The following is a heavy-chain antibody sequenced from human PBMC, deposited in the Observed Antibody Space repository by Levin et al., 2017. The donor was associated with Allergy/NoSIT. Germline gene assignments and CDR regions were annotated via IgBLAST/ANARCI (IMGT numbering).Heavy chain of an antibody. J-gene: IGHJ6*02. CDR3: ARVVTMIVVVSTPDGMDV. Sequence: PGGSLRLSCAASGFTFSSYSMNWVRQAPGKGLEWVSYISSSSSTIYYADSVKGRFTISRDNAKNSLYLQMNSLRDEDTAVYYCARVVTMIVVVSTPDGMDVWGQGTTVTVSS. D-gene: IGHD3-22*01. CDR2: ISSSSSTI. V-gene: IGHV3-48*02. CDR1: GFTFSSYS.